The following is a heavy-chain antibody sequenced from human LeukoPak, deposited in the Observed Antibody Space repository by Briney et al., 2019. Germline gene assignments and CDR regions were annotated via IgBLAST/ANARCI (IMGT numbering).Heavy chain of an antibody. D-gene: IGHD5-24*01. CDR2: ISGSGGST. CDR1: GFTFSIYS. J-gene: IGHJ4*02. CDR3: AKDGATGATTHFDY. Sequence: GGSLRLSCAASGFTFSIYSMSWVRQAPGKWLEWVSAISGSGGSTYYADSGKGRFTISRDTSKNRLYLQMNSLRTAEPCIYYCAKDGATGATTHFDYWGQGTLVTVSS. V-gene: IGHV3-23*01.